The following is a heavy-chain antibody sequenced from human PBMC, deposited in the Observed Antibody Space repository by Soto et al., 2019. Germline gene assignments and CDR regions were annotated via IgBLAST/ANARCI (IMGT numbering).Heavy chain of an antibody. CDR3: TRDLAVDYGDYAYYYYGMDV. Sequence: GGSLRLSRTASGFTFGDYSMSWLRQAPGKGLEWVGFIRSKAYGGTTEYAASVKGRFTISRDDSKSIAYLQMNSLKTEDTAVYYCTRDLAVDYGDYAYYYYGMDVWGQGTTVTVSS. D-gene: IGHD4-17*01. V-gene: IGHV3-49*03. J-gene: IGHJ6*02. CDR2: IRSKAYGGTT. CDR1: GFTFGDYS.